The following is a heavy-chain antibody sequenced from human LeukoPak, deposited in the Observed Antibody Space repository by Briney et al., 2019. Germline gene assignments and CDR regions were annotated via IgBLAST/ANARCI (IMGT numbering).Heavy chain of an antibody. V-gene: IGHV3-21*01. J-gene: IGHJ4*02. CDR3: VRDFGD. CDR1: GFTFSNYE. D-gene: IGHD3-3*01. CDR2: ISSSSSNI. Sequence: GGSLRLSCAVSGFTFSNYEMIWVSQAPGKGLEWNSSISSSSSNIYYADSVKGRFTISRDNAKNSVFLQMNGLRAEDAAVYYCVRDFGDWGQGTLVTASS.